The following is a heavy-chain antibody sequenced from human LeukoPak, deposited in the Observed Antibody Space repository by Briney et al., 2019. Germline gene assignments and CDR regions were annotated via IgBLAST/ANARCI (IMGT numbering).Heavy chain of an antibody. CDR1: GFTFSTYA. D-gene: IGHD2-2*01. CDR2: ISSNGGST. Sequence: GGSLRLSCAASGFTFSTYAMHWVRQAPGKGLEYISVISSNGGSTYYADSVRGRFTVSRDNSKNTLYLQMGSLRAEDMALYYCARGAICGSNSCYLDYWGQGTLVTVSS. V-gene: IGHV3-64*02. CDR3: ARGAICGSNSCYLDY. J-gene: IGHJ4*02.